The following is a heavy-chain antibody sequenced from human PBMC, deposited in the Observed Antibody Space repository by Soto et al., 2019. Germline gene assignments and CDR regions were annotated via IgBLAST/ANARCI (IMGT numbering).Heavy chain of an antibody. D-gene: IGHD5-12*01. Sequence: LSLTCTVSGGSINTFYWSWVRQPAGKGLEWIGRIFSSGSTSFNPSLESRVAMTVDTSKNHFSLNLSSVTAADMAVYYCAREGSYSAYNFAHGIQLWSFDFWGQGALVTVSS. CDR2: IFSSGST. CDR3: AREGSYSAYNFAHGIQLWSFDF. V-gene: IGHV4-4*07. CDR1: GGSINTFY. J-gene: IGHJ4*02.